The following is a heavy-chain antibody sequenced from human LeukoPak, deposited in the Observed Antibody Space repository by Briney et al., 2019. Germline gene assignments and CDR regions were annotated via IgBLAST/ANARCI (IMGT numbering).Heavy chain of an antibody. V-gene: IGHV3-48*01. Sequence: GGSLRLSCAASGFTFSTYSMNWARQAPGKGLEWVSYISSTSSTISYADSVKGRFTISRDNAKNSLYLQMNSLRAEDTAVYYCVRDLDSVAFLWGQGTLVTVSS. D-gene: IGHD1-1*01. CDR1: GFTFSTYS. CDR3: VRDLDSVAFL. J-gene: IGHJ4*02. CDR2: ISSTSSTI.